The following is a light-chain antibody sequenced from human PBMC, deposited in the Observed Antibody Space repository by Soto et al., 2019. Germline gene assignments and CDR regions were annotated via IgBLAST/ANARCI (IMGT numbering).Light chain of an antibody. CDR2: AAS. CDR1: QGISNY. V-gene: IGKV1-27*01. J-gene: IGKJ1*01. Sequence: DIQMTQSQSSLSASVGDTVTITCLASQGISNYLAWYQQKPGQVPNLLIYAASTLQSGVPSRFSGSGSGTDCTLTISSLRPEDVATYYCQKYNNAPRTFGQGTKVEL. CDR3: QKYNNAPRT.